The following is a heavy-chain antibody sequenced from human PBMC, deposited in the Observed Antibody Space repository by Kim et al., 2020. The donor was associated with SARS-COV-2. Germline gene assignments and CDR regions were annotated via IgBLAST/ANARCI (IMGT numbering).Heavy chain of an antibody. CDR1: GGSISSSNW. V-gene: IGHV4-4*02. CDR2: IYHSGST. D-gene: IGHD6-19*01. Sequence: SETLSLTCAVSGGSISSSNWWSWVRQPPGKGLEWIGEIYHSGSTNYNPSLKSRVTISVDKSKNQFSLKLSSVTAADTAVYYCARGAAVAAGPPWFDPWGQGTLVTVSS. CDR3: ARGAAVAAGPPWFDP. J-gene: IGHJ5*02.